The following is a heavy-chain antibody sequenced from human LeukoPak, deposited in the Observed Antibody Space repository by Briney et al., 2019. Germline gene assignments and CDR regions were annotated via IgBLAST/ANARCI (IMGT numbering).Heavy chain of an antibody. V-gene: IGHV3-48*03. CDR3: AKDRSSSWYYFDY. CDR2: ISSSGSTI. Sequence: PGGSLRLSCAASGFTFSSYEMNWVRQAPGKGLEWVSYISSSGSTIYYADSVKGRFTISRDNSKNTLYLQMNSLRAEDTAVYYCAKDRSSSWYYFDYWGQGTLVTVSS. J-gene: IGHJ4*02. CDR1: GFTFSSYE. D-gene: IGHD6-13*01.